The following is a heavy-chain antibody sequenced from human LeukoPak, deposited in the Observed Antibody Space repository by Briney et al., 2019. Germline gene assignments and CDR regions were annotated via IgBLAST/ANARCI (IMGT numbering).Heavy chain of an antibody. V-gene: IGHV3-11*05. D-gene: IGHD1-26*01. CDR3: ARDLSGSYYFDY. CDR2: ISSSSSYT. J-gene: IGHJ4*02. CDR1: GFTFSDYY. Sequence: GGSLRLSCAASGFTFSDYYMSWIRQAPGKGLEWVSYISSSSSYTNYADSVKGRFTISRDNAKNSLYLQMNSLRAEDTAVCYCARDLSGSYYFDYWGQGTLVTVSS.